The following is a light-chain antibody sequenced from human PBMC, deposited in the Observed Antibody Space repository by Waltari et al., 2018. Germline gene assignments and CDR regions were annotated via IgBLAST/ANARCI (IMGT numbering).Light chain of an antibody. J-gene: IGLJ3*02. Sequence: QSALTQPASVSGSPGQSITISCTGTSADVGHFAYVSWYQQYPGKAPKLMIYAVSNRPSGVAVRFSGSKSGSTASLTISGLQAEDEADYYCALYTSRGVFGGGTKLTVL. V-gene: IGLV2-14*03. CDR1: SADVGHFAY. CDR2: AVS. CDR3: ALYTSRGV.